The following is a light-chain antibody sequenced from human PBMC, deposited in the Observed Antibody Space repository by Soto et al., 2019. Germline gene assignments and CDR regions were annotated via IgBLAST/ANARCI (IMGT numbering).Light chain of an antibody. CDR3: SSYTSSSTPG. V-gene: IGLV2-14*01. CDR2: EVS. Sequence: QSALTQPASVSVSPGQSITISCTGTSGDVGGYNYVSWYQQHPGKAPKLMIYEVSNRPSGVSNRFSGSKSGNTASLTISGLQAEDEADYYCSSYTSSSTPGFGTGTKVTVV. CDR1: SGDVGGYNY. J-gene: IGLJ1*01.